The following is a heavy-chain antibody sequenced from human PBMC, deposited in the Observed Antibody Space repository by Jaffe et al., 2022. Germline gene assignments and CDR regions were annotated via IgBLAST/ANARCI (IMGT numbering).Heavy chain of an antibody. CDR2: INHSGST. J-gene: IGHJ3*02. Sequence: QVQLQQWGAGLLKPSETLSLTCAVYGGSFSGYYWSWIRQPPGKGLEWIGEINHSGSTNYNPSLKSRVTISVDTSKNQFSLKLSSVTAADTAVYYCARIGPPYYDFWSGYSPYAFDIWGQGTMVTVSS. CDR1: GGSFSGYY. D-gene: IGHD3-3*01. V-gene: IGHV4-34*01. CDR3: ARIGPPYYDFWSGYSPYAFDI.